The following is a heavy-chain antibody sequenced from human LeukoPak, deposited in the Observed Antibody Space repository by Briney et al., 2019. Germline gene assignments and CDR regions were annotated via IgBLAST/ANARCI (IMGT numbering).Heavy chain of an antibody. D-gene: IGHD3-10*01. CDR3: ARPDYYGSGSLNWFDP. J-gene: IGHJ5*02. Sequence: SETLSLTCTVSGGSISSSTYYWGWIRQPPGKGLEWIGEINHSGSTNYNPSLKSRVTISVDTSKNQFSLKLSSVTAADTAVYYCARPDYYGSGSLNWFDPWGQGTLVTVSS. CDR1: GGSISSSTYY. V-gene: IGHV4-39*07. CDR2: INHSGST.